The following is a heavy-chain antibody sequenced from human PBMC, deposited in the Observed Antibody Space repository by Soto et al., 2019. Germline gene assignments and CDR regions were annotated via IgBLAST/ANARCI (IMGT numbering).Heavy chain of an antibody. CDR2: INHSGST. D-gene: IGHD2-8*02. Sequence: ETLSLTCAVYGGSFSGYYWTWIRQPPGTGLEWIGEINHSGSTNNIPSLKSRVTISVDTSKNPFSPKLTSVTAADTAVYYCARDKITGLFDYWGQGTLVTVSS. V-gene: IGHV4-34*01. CDR3: ARDKITGLFDY. CDR1: GGSFSGYY. J-gene: IGHJ4*02.